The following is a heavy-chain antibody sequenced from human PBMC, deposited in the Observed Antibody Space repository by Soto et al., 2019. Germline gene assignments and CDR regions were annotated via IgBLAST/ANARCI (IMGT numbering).Heavy chain of an antibody. CDR3: ARGLPSNDTSGYYGNNWFGP. CDR1: GYSFSNYW. D-gene: IGHD3-22*01. CDR2: IYPDESDI. V-gene: IGHV5-51*01. J-gene: IGHJ5*02. Sequence: PGESLKISCKGSGYSFSNYWIGWVRQMPGKGLEWMGIIYPDESDIRYGPSFQGQVTVSADKSISTAYLHWSSLRASDTAMYYCARGLPSNDTSGYYGNNWFGPWGQGTLVTVSS.